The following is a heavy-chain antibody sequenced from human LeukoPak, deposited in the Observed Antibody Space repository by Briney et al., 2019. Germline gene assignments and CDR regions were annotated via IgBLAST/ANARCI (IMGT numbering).Heavy chain of an antibody. D-gene: IGHD3-16*02. CDR1: GFTFSNYP. V-gene: IGHV3-23*01. CDR2: VNGDRT. CDR3: ARDMITFGGVIAPFDY. J-gene: IGHJ4*02. Sequence: GGSLRLSCAASGFTFSNYPMSWVRQAPGKGLEWVSAVNGDRTFYADSVKGRFTISRDNAKNSLYLQMNSLRAEDTAVYYCARDMITFGGVIAPFDYWGQGTLVTVSS.